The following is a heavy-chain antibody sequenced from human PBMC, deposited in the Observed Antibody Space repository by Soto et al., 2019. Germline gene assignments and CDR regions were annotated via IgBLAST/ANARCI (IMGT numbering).Heavy chain of an antibody. J-gene: IGHJ6*02. CDR3: AKEGSGWYSYYYGMDV. D-gene: IGHD6-19*01. CDR1: GFTFSSYA. CDR2: ISYDGSNK. V-gene: IGHV3-30-3*01. Sequence: GGSLRLSCAASGFTFSSYAMHWVRQAPGKGLEWVAVISYDGSNKYYADSVKGRFTISRDNSKNTLYLQMNSLRAEDTAVYYCAKEGSGWYSYYYGMDVWGQGTTVTVSS.